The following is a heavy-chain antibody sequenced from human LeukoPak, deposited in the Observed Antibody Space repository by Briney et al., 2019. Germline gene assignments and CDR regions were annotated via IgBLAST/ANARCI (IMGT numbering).Heavy chain of an antibody. CDR3: ALGQSYYYYGMDV. CDR1: GYTFTSYA. CDR2: IDAGNGNT. V-gene: IGHV1-3*01. J-gene: IGHJ6*02. Sequence: ASVKVSCKASGYTFTSYAMHWVRQAPGQRLEWMGWIDAGNGNTKYSQKFQGRVTITADESTSTAYMELSSLRSEDTAVYYCALGQSYYYYGMDVWGQGTTVTVSS. D-gene: IGHD1-26*01.